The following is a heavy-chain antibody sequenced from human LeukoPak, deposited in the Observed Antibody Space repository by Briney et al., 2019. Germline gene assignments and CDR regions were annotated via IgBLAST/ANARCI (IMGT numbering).Heavy chain of an antibody. CDR3: AKQLTAGGYYFDY. V-gene: IGHV3-23*01. J-gene: IGHJ4*02. Sequence: GGSLRLSCAASGFTFSSYAMSWVRQAPGEGLEWVSGISGGGEATYYADSVKGRFTISRDNSKNTLYLQMNSLRAEDTAVYYCAKQLTAGGYYFDYWGQGTLVTVSS. D-gene: IGHD6-13*01. CDR2: ISGGGEAT. CDR1: GFTFSSYA.